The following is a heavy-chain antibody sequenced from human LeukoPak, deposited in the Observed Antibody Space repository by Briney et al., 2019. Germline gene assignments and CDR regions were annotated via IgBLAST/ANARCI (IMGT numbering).Heavy chain of an antibody. D-gene: IGHD3-22*01. CDR2: IYTSGST. CDR3: ARDRYDSVYNWFDP. CDR1: GGSISNYY. J-gene: IGHJ5*02. Sequence: SETLSLTCTVSGGSISNYYWSWIRQPAGKGLEWIGRIYTSGSTNYNPSLKSRVTMSVDTSKNQFSLKLSSVTAADTAVYYCARDRYDSVYNWFDPWGQGTLVIVSS. V-gene: IGHV4-4*07.